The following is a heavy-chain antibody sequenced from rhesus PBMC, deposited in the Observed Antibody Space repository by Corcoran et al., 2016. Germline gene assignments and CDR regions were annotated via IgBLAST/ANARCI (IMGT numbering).Heavy chain of an antibody. J-gene: IGHJ4*01. CDR1: GGSIRSSNW. Sequence: QVQLQESGPGLVKPSETLSLTFAVSGGSIRSSNWWSWIRQPPGKGLEWIGNIGVSSGSTYYNPSLKSRGTISQDTSKNQCSLKLSSLTASDTALYYCARPIAAAGRGHFDYCGQGVLVTVSS. CDR3: ARPIAAAGRGHFDY. V-gene: IGHV4-65*02. CDR2: IGVSSGST. D-gene: IGHD6-31*01.